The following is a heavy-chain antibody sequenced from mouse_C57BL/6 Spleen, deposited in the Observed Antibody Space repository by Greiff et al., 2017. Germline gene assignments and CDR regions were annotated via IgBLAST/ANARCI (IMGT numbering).Heavy chain of an antibody. CDR2: IYPGDGDT. J-gene: IGHJ4*01. Sequence: VQLQQSGPELVKPGASVKISCKASGYAFSSSWMNWVKQRPGKGLEWIGRIYPGDGDTNYNGKFKGKATLTADKSSSTAYMQLSSLTSEDSAVYFCAREGIYYDVYYAMDYWGQGTSVTVSS. CDR1: GYAFSSSW. D-gene: IGHD2-4*01. CDR3: AREGIYYDVYYAMDY. V-gene: IGHV1-82*01.